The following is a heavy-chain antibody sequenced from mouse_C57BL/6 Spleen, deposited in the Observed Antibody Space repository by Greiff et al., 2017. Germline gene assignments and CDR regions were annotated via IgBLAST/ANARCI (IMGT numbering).Heavy chain of an antibody. CDR3: ARPYYYGCFDV. CDR2: IWSGGST. Sequence: FSLTSYGVHWVRQSPGKGLEWLGVIWSGGSTDYNAAFISRLSISKDNSKRQVFFKMNSLQADDTAIYYCARPYYYGCFDVWGTGTTVTVSS. V-gene: IGHV2-2*01. D-gene: IGHD1-1*01. J-gene: IGHJ1*03. CDR1: FSLTSYG.